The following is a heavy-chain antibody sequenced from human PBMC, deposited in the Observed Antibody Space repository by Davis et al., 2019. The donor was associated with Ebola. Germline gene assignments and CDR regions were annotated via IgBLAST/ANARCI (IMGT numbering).Heavy chain of an antibody. V-gene: IGHV1-18*04. CDR2: INPHNGNT. J-gene: IGHJ4*02. D-gene: IGHD1-1*01. CDR3: ARAQFPTTSDH. Sequence: ASVKVSCKTSGYTFTNYGITWVRQAPGQGLEWMGWINPHNGNTNYAQNVQGRVIMTSDTAPTTAYMEVGSLRSDDTAVYYCARAQFPTTSDHWGQGTLVTVSS. CDR1: GYTFTNYG.